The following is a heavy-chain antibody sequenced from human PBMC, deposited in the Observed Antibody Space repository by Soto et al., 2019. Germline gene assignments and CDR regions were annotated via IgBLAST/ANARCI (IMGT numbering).Heavy chain of an antibody. V-gene: IGHV4-31*03. CDR2: IYYSGST. J-gene: IGHJ4*02. CDR3: ARLESTVTPFGWLDY. CDR1: GGSISSGGYY. Sequence: PSETLSLTCTVSGGSISSGGYYWSWIRQHPGKGLEWIGYIYYSGSTYYNPSLKSRVTISVDTSKNQFSLKLSSVTAADTAVYYCARLESTVTPFGWLDYWGQGTLVTVYS. D-gene: IGHD4-17*01.